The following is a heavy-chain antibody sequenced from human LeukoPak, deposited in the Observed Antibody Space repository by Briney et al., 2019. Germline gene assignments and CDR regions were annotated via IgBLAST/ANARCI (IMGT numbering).Heavy chain of an antibody. CDR2: INPNSGGT. D-gene: IGHD2-21*01. CDR1: GYTFTGYY. J-gene: IGHJ6*03. Sequence: ASVKVSCKASGYTFTGYYMHWVRQAPGQGLEWMGWINPNSGGTNYAQEFQGRVTMTRDTSISTAYMELSRLRSDDTAVYYCARDGIGYYMDVWGKGTTVTVSS. V-gene: IGHV1-2*02. CDR3: ARDGIGYYMDV.